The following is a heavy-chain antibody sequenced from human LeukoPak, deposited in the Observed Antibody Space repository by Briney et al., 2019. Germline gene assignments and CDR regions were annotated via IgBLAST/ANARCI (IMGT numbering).Heavy chain of an antibody. Sequence: GGSLRLSCAASGFTFSSYAMHWVRQAPGKGLEWVAVISYDGSNKYYADSVKGRFTISRDNSKNTLYLQMNSLRAEDTAVYYCARSGPTAGGGPLDYWGQGTLVTVSS. V-gene: IGHV3-30-3*01. J-gene: IGHJ4*02. CDR2: ISYDGSNK. CDR3: ARSGPTAGGGPLDY. CDR1: GFTFSSYA. D-gene: IGHD1-1*01.